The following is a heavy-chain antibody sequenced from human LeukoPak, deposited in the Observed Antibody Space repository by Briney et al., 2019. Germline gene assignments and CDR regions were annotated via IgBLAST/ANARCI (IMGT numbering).Heavy chain of an antibody. CDR3: ATRFLVPTYYFDY. V-gene: IGHV4-39*05. CDR2: IYYSGST. J-gene: IGHJ4*02. Sequence: SETPSLTCTVSGGSISSSSYYWGWIRQPPGKWLEWIGSIYYSGSTYYNPSLKSRVTISVDTSKNQFSLKLSSVTAADTAVYYCATRFLVPTYYFDYWGQGTLVTVSS. CDR1: GGSISSSSYY. D-gene: IGHD3-3*01.